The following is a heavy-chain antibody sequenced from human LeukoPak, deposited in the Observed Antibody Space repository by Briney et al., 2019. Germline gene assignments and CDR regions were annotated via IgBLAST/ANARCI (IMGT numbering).Heavy chain of an antibody. J-gene: IGHJ3*02. V-gene: IGHV1-2*02. D-gene: IGHD3-10*01. CDR2: INPNSGGT. Sequence: ASVKVSCKASGYTFTGYYMHWVRQAPGQGLEWMGWINPNSGGTNYAQKFQGRVTMTRDTSISTAYMELSRLRSDDTAVYYCASGQLLWFGELPLGAFDIWGQGTMVTASS. CDR3: ASGQLLWFGELPLGAFDI. CDR1: GYTFTGYY.